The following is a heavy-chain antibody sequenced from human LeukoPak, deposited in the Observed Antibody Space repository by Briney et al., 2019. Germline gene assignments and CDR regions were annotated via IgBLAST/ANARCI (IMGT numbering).Heavy chain of an antibody. V-gene: IGHV3-15*01. D-gene: IGHD3-10*01. CDR2: IKSKTDGGTT. CDR1: GFTFSNAW. CDR3: TTETPYYYGSGSWDY. J-gene: IGHJ4*02. Sequence: PGGSLRLSCAASGFTFSNAWMSWVRQAPGKGLEWVGRIKSKTDGGTTDYAAPVKGRFTISRDDSKNTLYLQMNSLKTEDTAVYYCTTETPYYYGSGSWDYWGQGTLVTVSS.